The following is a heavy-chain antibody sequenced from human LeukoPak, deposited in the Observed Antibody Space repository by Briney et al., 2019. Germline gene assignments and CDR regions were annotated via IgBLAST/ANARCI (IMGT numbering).Heavy chain of an antibody. Sequence: GASVKVSCKASGYTFTSYGISWVRQAPGQGLEWMGWINPNSGGTNYAQKFQGRVTMTRDTSISTAYMELSRLRSDDTAVYYCARSDYYDNWFDPWGQGTLVTVSS. CDR2: INPNSGGT. V-gene: IGHV1-2*02. CDR3: ARSDYYDNWFDP. D-gene: IGHD3-22*01. CDR1: GYTFTSYG. J-gene: IGHJ5*02.